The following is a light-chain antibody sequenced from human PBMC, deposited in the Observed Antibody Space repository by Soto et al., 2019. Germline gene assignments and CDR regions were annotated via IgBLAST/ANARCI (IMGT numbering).Light chain of an antibody. Sequence: IVMPQSPATLSVSPGERATLSCMASQSVSSNLAWYQQKPGQAPRLLIYGASTRATGIPARFSGSGSGTEFTLTISSLQPDDFATYYCQQYNSYSWTFGQGTKVDNK. CDR2: GAS. J-gene: IGKJ1*01. CDR1: QSVSSN. V-gene: IGKV3-15*01. CDR3: QQYNSYSWT.